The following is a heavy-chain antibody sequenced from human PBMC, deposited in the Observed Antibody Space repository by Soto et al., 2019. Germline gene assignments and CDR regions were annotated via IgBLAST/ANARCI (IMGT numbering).Heavy chain of an antibody. D-gene: IGHD3-3*01. CDR2: VSGSGDST. Sequence: GGSLRLSCAASGFTFSKYAMGWVRQAPGKGLEWVSVVSGSGDSTYYADFAKGRFTVSRDNFKSTMYLQMNSLRAEDTARYYCARDFKDYDFWSRLYTSFDSWGQGTLVTVSS. V-gene: IGHV3-23*01. CDR3: ARDFKDYDFWSRLYTSFDS. CDR1: GFTFSKYA. J-gene: IGHJ4*02.